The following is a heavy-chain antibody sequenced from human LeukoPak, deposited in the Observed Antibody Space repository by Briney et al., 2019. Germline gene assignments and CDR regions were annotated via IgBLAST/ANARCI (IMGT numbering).Heavy chain of an antibody. CDR1: GFTVGKNY. CDR2: IYSGGST. J-gene: IGHJ3*02. Sequence: GGSLRLSCAVSGFTVGKNYMSWVRQAPGKGLEWVSVIYSGGSTYYADSVKGRFTISRDNSKNTVFLQMNSLRAEDTAVYYCARQRLDAFDIWGQGTMVTVSS. V-gene: IGHV3-66*04. CDR3: ARQRLDAFDI.